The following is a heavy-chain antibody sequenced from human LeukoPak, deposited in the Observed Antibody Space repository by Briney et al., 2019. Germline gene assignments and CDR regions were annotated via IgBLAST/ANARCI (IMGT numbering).Heavy chain of an antibody. CDR3: AKDLPSNIVGASYYFDY. V-gene: IGHV3-23*01. Sequence: GGSLRLSCAASGFTFSSYAMSWVRQAPGKGLEWVSGISGSGGSTHYADPVKGRFTISRDNSKNTLYLQMNSLGGEETAEYYCAKDLPSNIVGASYYFDYWGQGILVTVSS. CDR2: ISGSGGST. J-gene: IGHJ4*02. D-gene: IGHD1-26*01. CDR1: GFTFSSYA.